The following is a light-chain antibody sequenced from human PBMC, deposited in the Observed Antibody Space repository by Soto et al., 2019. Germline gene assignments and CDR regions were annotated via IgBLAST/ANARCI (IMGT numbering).Light chain of an antibody. Sequence: EIVLTQSPATLSLSPGERATLSCRASRSVTSNYLAWYQQKPGQAPRLLIYGASSRATGIPDRFSGSGSGTDFTLTVSRLEPEDFALYSCQQDASSPFTFDQGTKLEI. CDR1: RSVTSNY. V-gene: IGKV3-20*01. J-gene: IGKJ2*01. CDR2: GAS. CDR3: QQDASSPFT.